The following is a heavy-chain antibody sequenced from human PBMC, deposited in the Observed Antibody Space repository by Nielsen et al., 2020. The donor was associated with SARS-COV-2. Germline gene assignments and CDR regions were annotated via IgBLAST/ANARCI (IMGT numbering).Heavy chain of an antibody. Sequence: SETLSLTCTVSGGSISSSSYYWGWIRQPPGKGLEWIGSIYYSGSTYYNPSLKSRVTISVDTSKNQFSLKLSSATAADTAVYYCARAFSSWIVVVINAFDIWGQGTMVTVSS. J-gene: IGHJ3*02. D-gene: IGHD3-22*01. CDR1: GGSISSSSYY. CDR2: IYYSGST. V-gene: IGHV4-39*07. CDR3: ARAFSSWIVVVINAFDI.